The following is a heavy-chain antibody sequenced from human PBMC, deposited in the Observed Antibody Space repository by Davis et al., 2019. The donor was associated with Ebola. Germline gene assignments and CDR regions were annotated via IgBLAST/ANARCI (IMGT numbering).Heavy chain of an antibody. CDR1: GGSFSGYY. CDR3: VGGRWLI. D-gene: IGHD5-24*01. J-gene: IGHJ3*02. Sequence: SETLSLTCAVYGGSFSGYYWSWIRQPPGKGLEWIGEINHSGSTNYNPSLKSRVTISVDTSKNQFSLKLSSLIAADTAVYYCVGGRWLIWGQGTMVTVSS. CDR2: INHSGST. V-gene: IGHV4-34*01.